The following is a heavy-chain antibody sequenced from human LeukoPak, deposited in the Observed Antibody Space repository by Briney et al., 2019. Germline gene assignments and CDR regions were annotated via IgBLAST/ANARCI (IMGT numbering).Heavy chain of an antibody. Sequence: GGSLRLSCAASGFTFSNYWMHWVRQAPGKGLEWVAVIGYDGSNKDYGDSVKGRFTVSRDNSKNTLNLQMNSLRAEDTAVYYCKRGDYGGTKSGVDYWGQGTLVTVSS. CDR3: KRGDYGGTKSGVDY. CDR1: GFTFSNYW. CDR2: IGYDGSNK. D-gene: IGHD4-23*01. J-gene: IGHJ4*02. V-gene: IGHV3-30*03.